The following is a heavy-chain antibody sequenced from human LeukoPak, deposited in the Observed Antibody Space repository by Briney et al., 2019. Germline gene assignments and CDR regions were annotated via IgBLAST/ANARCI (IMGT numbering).Heavy chain of an antibody. Sequence: PGGSLRLSCAASGFTFSSYSMNWVRQAPGKGLEWVSSISSSSSYIYYADSVKGRFTISRDNAKNSLYLQMNSLRAEDTAVYYCARELVVPAAMTDYWGQGTLVTVSS. CDR2: ISSSSSYI. D-gene: IGHD2-2*01. J-gene: IGHJ4*02. CDR3: ARELVVPAAMTDY. CDR1: GFTFSSYS. V-gene: IGHV3-21*01.